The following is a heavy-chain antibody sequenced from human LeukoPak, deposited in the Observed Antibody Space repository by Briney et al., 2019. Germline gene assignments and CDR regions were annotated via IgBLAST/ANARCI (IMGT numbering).Heavy chain of an antibody. CDR1: GYTLTELS. CDR3: ATVVLTTVTTNYFDY. D-gene: IGHD4-17*01. V-gene: IGHV1-24*01. J-gene: IGHJ4*02. CDR2: FDPEDGET. Sequence: ASVKVSCTVSGYTLTELSMHWVRQAPGKGLEWMGGFDPEDGETIYAQKFQGRVTMTEDTSTDTAYMELSSLRSEDTAVYYCATVVLTTVTTNYFDYWGQGTLVTVSS.